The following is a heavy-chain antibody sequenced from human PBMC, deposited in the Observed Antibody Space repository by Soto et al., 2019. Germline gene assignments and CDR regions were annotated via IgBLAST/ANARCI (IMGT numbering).Heavy chain of an antibody. J-gene: IGHJ4*02. CDR3: VRNPLTYYDFWSGYYSY. Sequence: SETLSLTCTVSGGSISSSSYYWGWIRQPPGKGLEWIGSIYYSGSTYYNPSLKSRVTISVDTSKNQFSLKLSSVTAADTAVYYCVRNPLTYYDFWSGYYSYWGQGTLVTVSS. CDR1: GGSISSSSYY. D-gene: IGHD3-3*01. V-gene: IGHV4-39*01. CDR2: IYYSGST.